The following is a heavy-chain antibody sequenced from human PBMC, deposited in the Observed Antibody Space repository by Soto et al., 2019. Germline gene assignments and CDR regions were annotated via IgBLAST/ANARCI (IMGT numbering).Heavy chain of an antibody. D-gene: IGHD5-12*01. Sequence: EVQLLESGGGLVQPGGSLRLSCVASAFTFSNYGMGWVRQAPGKGLEWVSAISSGRSTFYAESVKGRFTISRDNSKNTLYLQMNSLRAEDTAVYYCAKENSGYEKWGQGTLVTVSS. CDR3: AKENSGYEK. V-gene: IGHV3-23*01. J-gene: IGHJ4*02. CDR1: AFTFSNYG. CDR2: ISSGRST.